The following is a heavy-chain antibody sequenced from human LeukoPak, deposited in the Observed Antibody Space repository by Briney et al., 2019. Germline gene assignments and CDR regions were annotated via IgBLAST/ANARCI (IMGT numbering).Heavy chain of an antibody. CDR3: ARVRLANSSPYYYGMDV. Sequence: EASVKVSCKASGYTFTSYGISWVRQAPGQGLEWMGCISAYNGNTNYAQKLQGRVTMTTDTSTSTAYMELRSLRSDDTAVYYCARVRLANSSPYYYGMDVWGKGTTVTVSS. V-gene: IGHV1-18*04. CDR1: GYTFTSYG. D-gene: IGHD6-13*01. CDR2: ISAYNGNT. J-gene: IGHJ6*04.